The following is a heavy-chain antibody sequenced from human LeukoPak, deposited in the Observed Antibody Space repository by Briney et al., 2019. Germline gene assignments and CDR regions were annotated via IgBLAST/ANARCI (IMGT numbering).Heavy chain of an antibody. CDR2: ISGRSDTI. CDR1: GFTFSSYS. D-gene: IGHD2-2*01. J-gene: IGHJ6*03. V-gene: IGHV3-48*04. CDR3: ARGIYCSSTSCYYYMDV. Sequence: PGGSLRLSCAASGFTFSSYSMNWVRQAPGKGLEWVSYISGRSDTIYYADSVKGRFTISRDNAKNSLYLQMNSLRAEDTAVYYCARGIYCSSTSCYYYMDVWGKGTTVTVSS.